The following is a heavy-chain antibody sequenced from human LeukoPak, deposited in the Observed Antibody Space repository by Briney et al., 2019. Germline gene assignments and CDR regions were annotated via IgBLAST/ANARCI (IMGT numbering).Heavy chain of an antibody. CDR1: GGSFSGYY. Sequence: SETLSLTCAVYGGSFSGYYWSWIRQPPGKGREWIGEINHSGSTNYNPSLKSRVTISVDTSKNQFSLKLSSVTAADTAVYYCARGYCSSTSCYPTVGYYYYGMDVWGQGTTVTVSS. D-gene: IGHD2-2*01. V-gene: IGHV4-34*01. CDR2: INHSGST. CDR3: ARGYCSSTSCYPTVGYYYYGMDV. J-gene: IGHJ6*02.